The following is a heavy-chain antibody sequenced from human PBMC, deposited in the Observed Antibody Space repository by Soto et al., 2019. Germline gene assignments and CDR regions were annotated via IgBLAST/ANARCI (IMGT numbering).Heavy chain of an antibody. CDR1: GFTFDDYA. D-gene: IGHD5-12*01. V-gene: IGHV3-9*01. CDR3: AKDIRHVYSGYDFDY. CDR2: ISWNSGSI. J-gene: IGHJ4*02. Sequence: EVQLVESGGGLVQPGRSLRLSCAASGFTFDDYAMHWVRQAPGKGLEWVSGISWNSGSIGYADSVKGRFTISRDNAKNSLYLQMNSLRAEDTSLYYCAKDIRHVYSGYDFDYWGQGTLVTVSS.